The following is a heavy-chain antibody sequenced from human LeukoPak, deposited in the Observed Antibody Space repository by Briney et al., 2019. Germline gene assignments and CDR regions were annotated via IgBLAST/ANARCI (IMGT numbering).Heavy chain of an antibody. D-gene: IGHD6-13*01. CDR3: ARRRSYTSSRIDY. CDR2: IYPADSDT. CDR1: GYKLTNNW. J-gene: IGHJ4*02. V-gene: IGHV5-51*01. Sequence: GESLKISLKISGYKLTNNWIGWVRQMPGKGLEWMGIIYPADSDTRYSPSLQGQVTISSEKSVSTAYLQWSSVKPPDTAMNYCARRRSYTSSRIDYWGQGTLVTVSS.